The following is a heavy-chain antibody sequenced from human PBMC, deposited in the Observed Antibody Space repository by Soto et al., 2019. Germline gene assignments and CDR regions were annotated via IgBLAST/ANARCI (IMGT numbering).Heavy chain of an antibody. CDR2: IQYDGSKK. D-gene: IGHD1-26*01. V-gene: IGHV3-30*02. Sequence: GGSLRLSCEASGFTFRNYGMHWVRQTPVKGLEWVAGIQYDGSKKYYAESVKGRFTISRDNSKNTLYLEIDSLRAEDTAVYYSAKDLEVVGANRWGYDSWGQGTLVTVSS. CDR1: GFTFRNYG. CDR3: AKDLEVVGANRWGYDS. J-gene: IGHJ5*01.